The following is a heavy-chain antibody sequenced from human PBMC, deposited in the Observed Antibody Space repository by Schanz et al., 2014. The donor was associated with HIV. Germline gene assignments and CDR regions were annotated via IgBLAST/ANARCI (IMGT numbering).Heavy chain of an antibody. J-gene: IGHJ3*01. Sequence: QVRLAQSGAEVTRPGASVTVSCMAVGSTFPDLDINWVRQAAGQGLEWMPWINPKSGNTGYARKFQGRVNVTINTSKRTINMELSGLTSEVAAVYYCARAGLWYNSGDYYGSAFDVWGPGTAVTVAS. D-gene: IGHD3-3*01. CDR1: GSTFPDLD. V-gene: IGHV1-8*01. CDR3: ARAGLWYNSGDYYGSAFDV. CDR2: INPKSGNT.